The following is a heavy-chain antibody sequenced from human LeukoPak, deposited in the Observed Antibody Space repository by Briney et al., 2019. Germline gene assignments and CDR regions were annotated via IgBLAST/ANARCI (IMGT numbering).Heavy chain of an antibody. V-gene: IGHV4-34*01. Sequence: SETLSLTCAVYGGSFSGYYWSWNRQPPGKGREWVGEINHSGSTNYNPSLKSRVAISVDTSKNQFSLKLSSVTAADTAVYYCARGAFSYGSGSYHNWFDPWGQGTLVTVSS. D-gene: IGHD3-10*01. CDR3: ARGAFSYGSGSYHNWFDP. CDR2: INHSGST. CDR1: GGSFSGYY. J-gene: IGHJ5*02.